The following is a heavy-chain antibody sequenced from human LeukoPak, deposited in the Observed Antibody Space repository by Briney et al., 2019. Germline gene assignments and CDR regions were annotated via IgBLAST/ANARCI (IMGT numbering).Heavy chain of an antibody. J-gene: IGHJ4*02. Sequence: TGGSLRLSCAASGFTFSSYAMSWVRQAPGKGLEWVSAISGSGGSTYYADSVKGRFTISRDNSKNTLYLQMNSLRAEDTAVYHCAKDRNDILTGYYSYWGQGTLVTVSS. D-gene: IGHD3-9*01. V-gene: IGHV3-23*01. CDR3: AKDRNDILTGYYSY. CDR2: ISGSGGST. CDR1: GFTFSSYA.